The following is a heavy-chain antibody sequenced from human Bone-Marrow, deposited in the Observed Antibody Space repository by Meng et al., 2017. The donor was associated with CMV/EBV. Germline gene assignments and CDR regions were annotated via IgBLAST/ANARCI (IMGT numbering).Heavy chain of an antibody. Sequence: GESLKISCAASGFTFSSYSMNWVRQAPGKGLEWVSSISSSSSSYIYYADSVKGRFTISRDNAKNSLYLQMNSLRAEDTAVYYCASGPIFGDFFDYWGQGTLVTLYS. D-gene: IGHD3-3*01. CDR2: ISSSSSSYI. CDR1: GFTFSSYS. CDR3: ASGPIFGDFFDY. V-gene: IGHV3-21*01. J-gene: IGHJ4*02.